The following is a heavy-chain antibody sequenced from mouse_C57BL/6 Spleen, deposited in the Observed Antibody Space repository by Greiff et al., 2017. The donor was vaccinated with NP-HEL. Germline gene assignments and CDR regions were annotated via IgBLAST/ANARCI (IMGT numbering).Heavy chain of an antibody. CDR1: GFSLTSYG. Sequence: VKLQESGPGLVQPSQSLSITCTVSGFSLTSYGVHWVRQSPGKGLEWLGVIWSGGSTDYNAAFISRLSISKDNSKSQVFFKMNSLQADDTAIYYCARKASNYTAYAMDYWGQGTSVTVSS. V-gene: IGHV2-2*01. D-gene: IGHD2-5*01. CDR2: IWSGGST. J-gene: IGHJ4*01. CDR3: ARKASNYTAYAMDY.